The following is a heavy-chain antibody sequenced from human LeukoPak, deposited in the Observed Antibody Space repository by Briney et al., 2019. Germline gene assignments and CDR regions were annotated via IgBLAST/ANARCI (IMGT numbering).Heavy chain of an antibody. J-gene: IGHJ4*02. V-gene: IGHV3-9*01. CDR1: GFTFDDYA. D-gene: IGHD6-19*01. Sequence: GRSLRLSCAASGFTFDDYAMHWVRQAPGKGLEWVSGISWNSGSIGYADSVKGRFTISRDNAKNSLYLQMNGLRAEDTALYYCAKASTYSSGWRLYFDYWGQGTLVTVSS. CDR2: ISWNSGSI. CDR3: AKASTYSSGWRLYFDY.